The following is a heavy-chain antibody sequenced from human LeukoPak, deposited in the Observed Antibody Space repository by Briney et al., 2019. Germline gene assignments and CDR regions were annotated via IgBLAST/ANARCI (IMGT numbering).Heavy chain of an antibody. V-gene: IGHV4-59*12. D-gene: IGHD3-22*01. J-gene: IGHJ4*02. CDR2: IYYSGST. CDR1: GGSISSYY. CDR3: ARTYYYDSSGLNPLDY. Sequence: PSETLSLTCIVSGGSISSYYWSWIRQPPGKGLEWIGYIYYSGSTSYSPSRKSRVTISVDTSKNQFSLKLSSVTAADTAVYYCARTYYYDSSGLNPLDYWGQGTLVTVSS.